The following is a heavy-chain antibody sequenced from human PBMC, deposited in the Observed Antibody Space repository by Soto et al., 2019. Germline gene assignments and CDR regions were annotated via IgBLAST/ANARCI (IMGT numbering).Heavy chain of an antibody. D-gene: IGHD3-10*01. Sequence: ESGGGLVQPGGSLKLSCAASGFTFSGSAMHWVRQASGKGLEWVGRIRSKANSYATAYAASVKGRFTISRDDSKNTAYLQMNSLKTEDTAVYYCTRHKLMVRGPQDMDVWGKGTTVTVSS. CDR3: TRHKLMVRGPQDMDV. J-gene: IGHJ6*03. V-gene: IGHV3-73*01. CDR2: IRSKANSYAT. CDR1: GFTFSGSA.